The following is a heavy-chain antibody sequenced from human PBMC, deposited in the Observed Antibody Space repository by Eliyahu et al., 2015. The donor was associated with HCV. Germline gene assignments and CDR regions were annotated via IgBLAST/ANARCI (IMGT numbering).Heavy chain of an antibody. CDR2: ISGSGGST. CDR3: AKTPKLLWFGSGGWFDP. V-gene: IGHV3-23*01. CDR1: GFTFSSYA. Sequence: EVQLLESGGGLVQPGGSLRLSCAASGFTFSSYAMSWVRQAPGKGLEWVSAISGSGGSTYYADSVKGRFTISRDNSKNTLYLQMNSLRAEDTAVYYCAKTPKLLWFGSGGWFDPWGQGTLVTVSS. J-gene: IGHJ5*02. D-gene: IGHD3-10*01.